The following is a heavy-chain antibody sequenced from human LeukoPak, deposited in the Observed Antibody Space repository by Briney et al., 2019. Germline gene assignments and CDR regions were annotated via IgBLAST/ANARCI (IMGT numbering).Heavy chain of an antibody. Sequence: SETLSLTCTVSGGSISSYYWSWIRQPPGKGLEWIGYIYYSGSTNYNPSLKSRVTISVDTSKNQFSLRLSSVTAADTAVYYCARVTGYVMEDYFDYWGQGTLVTVSS. CDR3: ARVTGYVMEDYFDY. V-gene: IGHV4-59*01. CDR2: IYYSGST. D-gene: IGHD6-13*01. CDR1: GGSISSYY. J-gene: IGHJ4*02.